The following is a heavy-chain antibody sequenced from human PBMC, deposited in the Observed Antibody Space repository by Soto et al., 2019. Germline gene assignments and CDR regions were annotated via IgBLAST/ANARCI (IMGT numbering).Heavy chain of an antibody. D-gene: IGHD3-3*01. CDR3: ERDFAYFGS. Sequence: SETLSLTCTVSGGSFKSGSYSWSWIRQPPGKGLEWIGYVYHTGRTSYNPSLKSRVSISMDTSKNQLSLNLDSVTAADTAVYFCERDFAYFGSCGQRTLVSVSS. CDR2: VYHTGRT. J-gene: IGHJ4*02. CDR1: GGSFKSGSYS. V-gene: IGHV4-61*01.